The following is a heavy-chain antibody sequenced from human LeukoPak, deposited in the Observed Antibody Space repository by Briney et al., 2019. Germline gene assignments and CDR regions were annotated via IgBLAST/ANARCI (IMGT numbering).Heavy chain of an antibody. CDR3: LIAATARGGFDY. D-gene: IGHD2-21*02. J-gene: IGHJ4*02. CDR1: GFTFSSYW. Sequence: GGSLRLSCAASGFTFSSYWMSWVRQAPGKGLEWVANINQAGSETYYVDSVMGRFTISRDNAKNSLYLQMSSLRVGDTAVYSCLIAATARGGFDYWGQGTLVTVSS. CDR2: INQAGSET. V-gene: IGHV3-7*01.